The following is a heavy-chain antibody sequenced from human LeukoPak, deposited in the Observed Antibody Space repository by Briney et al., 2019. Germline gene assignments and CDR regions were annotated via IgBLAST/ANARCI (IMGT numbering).Heavy chain of an antibody. Sequence: GESLTISCKASGYSFSKYWISWLRQMPGKGLEWMGRIDPSDSYINYSPSFQGLVTISVDKSSSTAHLQWGSLKASDTAMYYCARHPGEERSTMLHSDCWGQGILVTVSS. J-gene: IGHJ4*02. CDR2: IDPSDSYI. D-gene: IGHD5-24*01. CDR3: ARHPGEERSTMLHSDC. V-gene: IGHV5-10-1*01. CDR1: GYSFSKYW.